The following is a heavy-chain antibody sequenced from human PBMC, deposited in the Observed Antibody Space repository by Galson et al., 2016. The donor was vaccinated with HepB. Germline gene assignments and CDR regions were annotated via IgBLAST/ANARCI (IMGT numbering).Heavy chain of an antibody. D-gene: IGHD1-26*01. Sequence: SLRLSCAASGFTFNNYGMTWVRQAPGKGLEVVSSISRSGDSTDYADSVKGRFTISRDNSKNTLSLQMNSLRAEETAAYYCVQGSTAPAVWGKGTTVTVSS. CDR2: ISRSGDST. J-gene: IGHJ6*04. CDR3: VQGSTAPAV. V-gene: IGHV3-23*01. CDR1: GFTFNNYG.